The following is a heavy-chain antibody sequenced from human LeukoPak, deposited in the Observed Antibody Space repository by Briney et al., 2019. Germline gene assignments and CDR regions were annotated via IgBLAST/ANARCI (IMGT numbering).Heavy chain of an antibody. CDR1: GGSISSSSYY. J-gene: IGHJ3*02. D-gene: IGHD6-13*01. Sequence: SETLSLTCTVSGGSISSSSYYWGWIRQPPGKGLEWIGSIYYSGSTYYNPSLKSRVTISVDTSKNQFSLKLSSVTAADTAVYYCASFPAQQLGHGYAFDIWGQGTMVTVSS. V-gene: IGHV4-39*07. CDR3: ASFPAQQLGHGYAFDI. CDR2: IYYSGST.